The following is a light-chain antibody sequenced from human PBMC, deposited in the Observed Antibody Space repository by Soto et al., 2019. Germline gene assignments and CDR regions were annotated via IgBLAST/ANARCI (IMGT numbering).Light chain of an antibody. Sequence: QSALTQPRSVSGSPGQSVAISCTGISNYIGTYNYVSWYQQHPGKAPKLIIYDVDKRPSGVPYRFSGSKSGDTASLTISGLQHDDEADYYCCSYADTYVELGGGTKLTVL. CDR1: SNYIGTYNY. J-gene: IGLJ2*01. CDR2: DVD. V-gene: IGLV2-11*01. CDR3: CSYADTYVE.